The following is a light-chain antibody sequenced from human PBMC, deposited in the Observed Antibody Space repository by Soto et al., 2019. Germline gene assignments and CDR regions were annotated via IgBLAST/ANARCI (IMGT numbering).Light chain of an antibody. J-gene: IGLJ1*01. CDR2: EVS. CDR1: SSDVGGYNY. CDR3: TSSTTGSLYV. Sequence: QSALTQPASVSGSPGQSITISCTGTSSDVGGYNYVSWYQQHPGKAPKLMIYEVSNRPSGVSYRFSGSKSGNTASLTISGLQAEDEADYFCTSSTTGSLYVFGTGTKVTVL. V-gene: IGLV2-14*01.